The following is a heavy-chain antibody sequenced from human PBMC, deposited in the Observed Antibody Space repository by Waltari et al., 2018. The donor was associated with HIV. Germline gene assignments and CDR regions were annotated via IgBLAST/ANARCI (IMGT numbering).Heavy chain of an antibody. Sequence: QIQLVESGGGLVKPGGSLRLSCAASGFSVSGYYMHWIRQAPGKGLEWISYISSSGTTIDYADAVKGRFTISRDSAKNSLFLQLNSPSLEDTAVYYCAREGLNSYDSSSWFFDLWGRGSLVSVSS. D-gene: IGHD3-22*01. CDR1: GFSVSGYY. CDR2: ISSSGTTI. CDR3: AREGLNSYDSSSWFFDL. V-gene: IGHV3-11*01. J-gene: IGHJ2*01.